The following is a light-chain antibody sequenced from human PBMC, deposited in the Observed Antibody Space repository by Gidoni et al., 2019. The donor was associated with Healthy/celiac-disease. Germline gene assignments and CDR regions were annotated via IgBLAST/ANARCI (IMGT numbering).Light chain of an antibody. J-gene: IGLJ2*01. CDR1: KLGDKY. CDR2: QDT. V-gene: IGLV3-1*01. Sequence: SYELTQPPSVSVSPGQTASCTGSGDKLGDKYASWYPQKPGQSPVLVIYQDTKRPSGIPERFSASNSGNTATLTISGTQAMDEADYYCQAWDSRTVVFGGGTKLTVL. CDR3: QAWDSRTVV.